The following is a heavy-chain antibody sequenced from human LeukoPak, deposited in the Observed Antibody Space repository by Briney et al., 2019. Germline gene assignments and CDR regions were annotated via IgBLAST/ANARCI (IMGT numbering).Heavy chain of an antibody. J-gene: IGHJ4*02. D-gene: IGHD3-16*01. CDR3: ARVIWSAGKYYFDY. Sequence: PGGSLRLSCAASGFTVSSSYMSWVRQAPGQGLEWVSVIYSGGSSDYADSVKGRCIISRDNSKNTLFLQMNSLRAEDTAVYYCARVIWSAGKYYFDYWGQGTLVTVSS. CDR1: GFTVSSSY. V-gene: IGHV3-66*01. CDR2: IYSGGSS.